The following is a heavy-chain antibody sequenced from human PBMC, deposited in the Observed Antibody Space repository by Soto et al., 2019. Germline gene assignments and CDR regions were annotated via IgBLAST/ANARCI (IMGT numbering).Heavy chain of an antibody. CDR2: MNPNNGDT. V-gene: IGHV1-8*01. CDR3: ARQFSDYAGY. CDR1: GYPFTTYD. J-gene: IGHJ4*02. D-gene: IGHD4-17*01. Sequence: QVQLVQSGAEVKKPGASVKVSCKASGYPFTTYDINWLRQAAGQGLEWMGWMNPNNGDTAYAQKFQGRVTMTRDTYISTAYMELTSLRSEDTAVYYWARQFSDYAGYWGQGTRVTVSS.